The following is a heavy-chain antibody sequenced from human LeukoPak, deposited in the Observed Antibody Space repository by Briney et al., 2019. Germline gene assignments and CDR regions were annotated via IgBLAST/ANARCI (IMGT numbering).Heavy chain of an antibody. CDR3: ARGVDYGDYISGY. Sequence: GGSLRLSCAASGFTFSNYAMSWVRQAPGKGPEWVSAISNAASNGNTYYADSVKGRFTISRDNSKNTLYLQMNSLRVDDTAVFYCARGVDYGDYISGYWGQGTLVTVSS. D-gene: IGHD4-17*01. CDR1: GFTFSNYA. V-gene: IGHV3-23*01. CDR2: ISNAASNGNT. J-gene: IGHJ4*02.